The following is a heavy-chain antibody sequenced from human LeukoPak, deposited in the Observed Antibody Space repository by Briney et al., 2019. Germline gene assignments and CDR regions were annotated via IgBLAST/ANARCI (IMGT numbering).Heavy chain of an antibody. CDR1: GYTFTGYY. V-gene: IGHV1-2*06. J-gene: IGHJ4*02. Sequence: ASVEVSCKASGYTFTGYYMHWVRQAPGQGLEWMGRINPNSGGTNYAQKFQGRVTMTRDTSISTAYMELSRLRSDDTAVYYCARDSCSGGSCHLGYWGQGTLVTVSS. CDR3: ARDSCSGGSCHLGY. D-gene: IGHD2-15*01. CDR2: INPNSGGT.